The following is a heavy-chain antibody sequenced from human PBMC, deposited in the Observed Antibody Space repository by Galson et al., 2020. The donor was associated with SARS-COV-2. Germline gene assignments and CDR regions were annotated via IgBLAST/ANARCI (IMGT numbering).Heavy chain of an antibody. CDR3: ARHYGEYGPEYSFYFDY. D-gene: IGHD4-4*01. Sequence: SETLSLTCTVSGGSISSSSYYWGWIRQPPGKGLEWIGSIYYSGSTYYNPSLKSRVTISIDTSKNQFSLKLSSVTAADTAVNYCARHYGEYGPEYSFYFDYWGQGTLVTVSS. V-gene: IGHV4-39*01. CDR2: IYYSGST. CDR1: GGSISSSSYY. J-gene: IGHJ4*02.